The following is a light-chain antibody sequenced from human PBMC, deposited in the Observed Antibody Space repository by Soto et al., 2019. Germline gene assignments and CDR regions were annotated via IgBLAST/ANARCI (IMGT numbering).Light chain of an antibody. CDR3: QQYNHSSFT. CDR1: QNMSKW. J-gene: IGKJ3*01. Sequence: DVEMTQSPSTLSASVGARVTITFWASQNMSKWLAWYQQKPGRAPNLLIYDASSLQTGVPSRFSGSGSGTEFILIINSLLYDDVAAYHCQQYNHSSFTFGPGTKVDLK. V-gene: IGKV1-5*01. CDR2: DAS.